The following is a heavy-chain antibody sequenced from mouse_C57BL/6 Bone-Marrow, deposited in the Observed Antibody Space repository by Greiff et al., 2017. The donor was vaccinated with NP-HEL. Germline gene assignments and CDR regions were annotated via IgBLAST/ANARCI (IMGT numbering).Heavy chain of an antibody. CDR3: ARSPITTVVGGY. Sequence: QVQLQQPGAELVKPGASVKMSCKASGYTFTSYWITWVKQRPGQGLEWIGDIYPGSGSTNYNEKFKSKATLTVDTSSSTAYMQLSSLTSEDSAVYYCARSPITTVVGGYWGQGTTLTVSS. D-gene: IGHD1-1*01. V-gene: IGHV1-55*01. J-gene: IGHJ2*01. CDR1: GYTFTSYW. CDR2: IYPGSGST.